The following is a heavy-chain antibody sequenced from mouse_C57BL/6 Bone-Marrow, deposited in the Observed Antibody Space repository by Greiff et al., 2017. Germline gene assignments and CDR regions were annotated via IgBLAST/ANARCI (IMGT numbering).Heavy chain of an antibody. V-gene: IGHV2-6*01. CDR3: ASYDYDGGFAY. Sequence: VKLMESGPGLVAPSQSLSITCTVSGFSLTSYGVDWVRQSPGKGLEWLGVIWGVGSTNYNSALKSRLSISKDNSKSQVFLKMNSLQTDDTAMYYCASYDYDGGFAYWGQGTLVTVSA. J-gene: IGHJ3*01. CDR1: GFSLTSYG. D-gene: IGHD2-4*01. CDR2: IWGVGST.